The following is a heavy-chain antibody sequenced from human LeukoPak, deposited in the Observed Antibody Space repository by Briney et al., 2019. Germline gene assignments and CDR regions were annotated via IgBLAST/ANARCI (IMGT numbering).Heavy chain of an antibody. V-gene: IGHV3-23*01. J-gene: IGHJ4*02. CDR1: GFAFNNYA. D-gene: IGHD4-17*01. Sequence: GGSLRLSCAASGFAFNNYAMNWDRQAPGKGLEWVSSISGGGETTYYADSAKGRFTISRDNSQNTLYLQMNSLRAEDTAVYYCARDYADYVGYFFFDYWGQGTLVTVSS. CDR3: ARDYADYVGYFFFDY. CDR2: ISGGGETT.